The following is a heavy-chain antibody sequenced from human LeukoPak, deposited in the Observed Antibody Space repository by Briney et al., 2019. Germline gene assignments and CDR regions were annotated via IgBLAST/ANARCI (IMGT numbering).Heavy chain of an antibody. Sequence: ASVKVSCKASGYTFTGYYMHWVRQAPGQGLERMGWINPNSGGTNYAQKFQGRVTMTRDTSISTAYMELSRLRSDDTAVYYCARAGTRDGYEGYFDYWGQGTLVTVSS. CDR2: INPNSGGT. V-gene: IGHV1-2*02. J-gene: IGHJ4*02. D-gene: IGHD5-24*01. CDR3: ARAGTRDGYEGYFDY. CDR1: GYTFTGYY.